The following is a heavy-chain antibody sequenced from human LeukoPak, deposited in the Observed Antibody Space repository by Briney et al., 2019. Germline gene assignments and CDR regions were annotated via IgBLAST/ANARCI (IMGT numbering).Heavy chain of an antibody. Sequence: GGSLRLSCAASGFTFSSYSMNWVRHAPGQGLERVSYISSSSSSIYYADSVQGRFTISRDNAKNSLYLQMNSLRAEDTAVYYCARDLIAAAGRHWGQGTLVTVSS. D-gene: IGHD6-13*01. V-gene: IGHV3-48*01. CDR3: ARDLIAAAGRH. CDR2: ISSSSSSI. CDR1: GFTFSSYS. J-gene: IGHJ4*02.